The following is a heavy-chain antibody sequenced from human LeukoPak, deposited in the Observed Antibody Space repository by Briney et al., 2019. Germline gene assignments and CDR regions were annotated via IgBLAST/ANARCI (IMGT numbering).Heavy chain of an antibody. CDR2: FDPEDGET. J-gene: IGHJ4*02. CDR3: ARGDYYDSSGYYPYFDY. CDR1: GYTLTELS. Sequence: GASVKVSCKVFGYTLTELSMHWVRQTPAKGLEWVGGFDPEDGETIYAQKFQARVTMTEDTSTDTAYMELSSLTSEDTAGYYCARGDYYDSSGYYPYFDYWGQGTLVTVSS. D-gene: IGHD3-22*01. V-gene: IGHV1-24*01.